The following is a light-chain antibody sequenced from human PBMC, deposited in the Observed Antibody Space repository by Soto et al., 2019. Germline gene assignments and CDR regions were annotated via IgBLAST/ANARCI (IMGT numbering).Light chain of an antibody. CDR2: DAS. CDR1: QNINAW. CDR3: QHYSLYSPWT. Sequence: DVRRTQSPSSLSVPVGDSVPITCRTSQNINAWLAWDQQRPGQAPKLLIYDASTVQSGVPSRFSGSGSGTEFTLTISSLQPDDSATYYCQHYSLYSPWTFGQGTKV. J-gene: IGKJ1*01. V-gene: IGKV1-5*01.